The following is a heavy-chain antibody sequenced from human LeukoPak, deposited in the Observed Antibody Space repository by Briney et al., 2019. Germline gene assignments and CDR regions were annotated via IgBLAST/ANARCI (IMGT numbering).Heavy chain of an antibody. V-gene: IGHV1-8*02. CDR3: ARALIYCSCGSCYGGNWFDP. CDR1: GYTFTSYG. J-gene: IGHJ5*02. Sequence: ASVKVSCKASGYTFTSYGINWVRQATGQGLEWMGWMNPNSGNTGYAQKFQGRVTMTRNTSISTAYMELSSLRSEDTAVYYCARALIYCSCGSCYGGNWFDPWGQGTLVTVSS. D-gene: IGHD2-15*01. CDR2: MNPNSGNT.